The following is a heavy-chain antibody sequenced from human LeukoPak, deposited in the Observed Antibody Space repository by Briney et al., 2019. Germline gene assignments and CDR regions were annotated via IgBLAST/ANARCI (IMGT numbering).Heavy chain of an antibody. CDR2: IFYSGRT. J-gene: IGHJ4*02. V-gene: IGHV4-39*07. CDR1: GGSISSSTYY. CDR3: ARDILATSIAAPYY. D-gene: IGHD6-13*01. Sequence: PSETLSLTCTVSGGSISSSTYYWGWIRQPPGKGLEWIGSIFYSGRTYYNPSLKSRVTMSVDTSKNQFSLRLSSVNAADTAVYYCARDILATSIAAPYYWGQGTLVTVSS.